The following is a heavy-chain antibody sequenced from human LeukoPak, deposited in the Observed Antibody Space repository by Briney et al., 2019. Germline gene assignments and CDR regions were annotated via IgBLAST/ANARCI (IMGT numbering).Heavy chain of an antibody. CDR1: GFTFSSYA. Sequence: GGSLRLSCAASGFTFSSYAMSWVCQAPERGLQWVSAISGSGGGTYYADSVKGRFTISRDNSKNTLYLQMNSLRAEDTAVYYCAKGFQGTYYDFWSGSYNFDLWGQRTLVTVSS. CDR2: ISGSGGGT. CDR3: AKGFQGTYYDFWSGSYNFDL. V-gene: IGHV3-23*01. J-gene: IGHJ4*02. D-gene: IGHD3-3*01.